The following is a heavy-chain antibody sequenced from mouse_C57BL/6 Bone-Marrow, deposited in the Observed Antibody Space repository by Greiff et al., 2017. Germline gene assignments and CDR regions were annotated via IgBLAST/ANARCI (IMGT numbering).Heavy chain of an antibody. CDR2: IDPSDSST. CDR1: GYTFTSYW. Sequence: QVHVKQPGAELVRPGTSVKLSCKASGYTFTSYWMHWVKQRPGQGLEWIGGIDPSDSSTNYNQKVKGKATLTVDTSSSTAYMQHSSPTSEDSAVYYCSRSAYWGQGTLVTVSA. CDR3: SRSAY. J-gene: IGHJ3*01. V-gene: IGHV1-59*01.